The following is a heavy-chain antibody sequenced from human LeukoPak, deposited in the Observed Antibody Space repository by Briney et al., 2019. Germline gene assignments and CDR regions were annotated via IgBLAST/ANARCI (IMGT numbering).Heavy chain of an antibody. J-gene: IGHJ4*02. CDR1: GGSFSGYY. D-gene: IGHD5-18*01. CDR2: INHSGST. Sequence: SETLSLTCAVYGGSFSGYYWSWIRQPPGKGLEWIGEINHSGSTNYNPSLKSRVTISVDTSKNQFSLKLSSVTAADTAVYYCARGCGRGYSYGRYFDYWGQGTLVTVSS. CDR3: ARGCGRGYSYGRYFDY. V-gene: IGHV4-34*01.